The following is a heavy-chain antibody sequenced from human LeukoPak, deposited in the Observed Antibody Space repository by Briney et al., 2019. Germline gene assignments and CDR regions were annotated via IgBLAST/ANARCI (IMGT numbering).Heavy chain of an antibody. D-gene: IGHD2-21*02. V-gene: IGHV3-23*01. CDR2: ISGSGGST. CDR1: GFTFSSYA. J-gene: IGHJ6*02. CDR3: AKVTYCGGDCYDYYYYGMDV. Sequence: GGSLTLSCAASGFTFSSYAMSWVRQAPGKGLEWVSVISGSGGSTYYEDSVKGRFTISRDNSKNTLYLQMNSLRAEDTDVYYCAKVTYCGGDCYDYYYYGMDVWGQGTTVTVSS.